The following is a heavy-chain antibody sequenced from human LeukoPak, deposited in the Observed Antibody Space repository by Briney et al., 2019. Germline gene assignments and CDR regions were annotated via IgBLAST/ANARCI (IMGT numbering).Heavy chain of an antibody. Sequence: PGGSLRLSCSASGFTFSSYSMNWVRQAPGQGLEGVSSISSSSSYIDYADSVKVRFTISRYNAKNSLYLQMKSLRAEDTDLYDCARIFYCSGGSCHGEIDYWGKGTLVTVSS. CDR3: ARIFYCSGGSCHGEIDY. D-gene: IGHD2-15*01. CDR1: GFTFSSYS. V-gene: IGHV3-21*01. CDR2: ISSSSSYI. J-gene: IGHJ4*02.